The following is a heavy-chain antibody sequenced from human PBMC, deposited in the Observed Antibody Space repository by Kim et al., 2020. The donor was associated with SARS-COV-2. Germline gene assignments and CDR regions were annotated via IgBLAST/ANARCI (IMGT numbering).Heavy chain of an antibody. D-gene: IGHD2-15*01. J-gene: IGHJ4*02. CDR2: ISYNGRSN. CDR1: GFTFSSYA. Sequence: GGSLRLSCAASGFTFSSYAMHWVRQAPGKGLEWVAVISYNGRSNNFADSVKGRFTISRDNSKNTLYLQMNSLRADDTAVYYCARDNYCLDYWGQGTLVTVSS. CDR3: ARDNYCLDY. V-gene: IGHV3-33*05.